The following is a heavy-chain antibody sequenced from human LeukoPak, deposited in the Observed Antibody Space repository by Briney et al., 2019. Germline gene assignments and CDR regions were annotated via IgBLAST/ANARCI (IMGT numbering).Heavy chain of an antibody. D-gene: IGHD6-19*01. CDR3: ARAGVAGRRFDY. J-gene: IGHJ4*02. CDR1: GYTFTSYY. Sequence: ASVKVSCKXSGYTFTSYYMHWVRQAPGQGLEWMGIINPSGGSTTYAQKFQGRVTMTRDTSTSTVYMELSSLRSEDTAVYYCARAGVAGRRFDYWGQGTLVTVSS. V-gene: IGHV1-46*01. CDR2: INPSGGST.